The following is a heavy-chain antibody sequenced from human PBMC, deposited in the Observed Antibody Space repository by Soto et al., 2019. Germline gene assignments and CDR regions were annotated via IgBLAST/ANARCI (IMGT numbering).Heavy chain of an antibody. D-gene: IGHD4-4*01. V-gene: IGHV3-30-3*01. Sequence: QVQLVESGGGVVQPGRSLRLSCAASGFTFRSYAMDWVRQAPGKGLEWVAVISYDGSNKYYADSVKGRFTISRDNSKNTLYLQMNSLRAEDTAVYYCAREHSNYGHFDYWGQGTLVTVSS. CDR2: ISYDGSNK. CDR1: GFTFRSYA. CDR3: AREHSNYGHFDY. J-gene: IGHJ4*02.